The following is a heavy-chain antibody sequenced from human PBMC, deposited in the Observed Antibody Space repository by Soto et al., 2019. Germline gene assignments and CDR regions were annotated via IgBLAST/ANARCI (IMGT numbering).Heavy chain of an antibody. J-gene: IGHJ2*01. CDR1: GFSFSNAW. D-gene: IGHD1-1*01. V-gene: IGHV3-23*04. Sequence: EVQLVESGGGLVKPGGSLRLSCAASGFSFSNAWMNWVRQAPGKGLEWVSTIHGGGGATHYADSVKGRFTISRDDSKNTRYAQMNSLRAEDTAVYYCAKFEGHPLEYWYLDFWGRGTLVTVSS. CDR3: AKFEGHPLEYWYLDF. CDR2: IHGGGGAT.